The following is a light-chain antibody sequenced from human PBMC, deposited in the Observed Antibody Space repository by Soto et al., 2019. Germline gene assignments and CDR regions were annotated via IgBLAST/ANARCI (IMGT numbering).Light chain of an antibody. CDR1: QSLVHSDGIAY. CDR2: KVS. CDR3: MQETHWQIT. V-gene: IGKV2-30*02. J-gene: IGKJ5*01. Sequence: DVVMNQSPLSLPVTFGQDASISCRSNQSLVHSDGIAYFSWFQQRPGRSTRRIIYKVSNRDSGVTDRFSGSGSGTDFALKIRRVEAEDVGVYYCMQETHWQITLGQGKRVEIK.